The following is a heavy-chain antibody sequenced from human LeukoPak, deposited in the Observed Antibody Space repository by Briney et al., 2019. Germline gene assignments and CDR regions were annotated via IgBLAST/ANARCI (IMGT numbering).Heavy chain of an antibody. J-gene: IGHJ4*02. CDR3: AKGPRDYYYDSSGYSPFDY. V-gene: IGHV3-23*01. D-gene: IGHD3-22*01. Sequence: PGGSLRLSCAASGFTLSSYAMSWVRQAPGKGLEWVSAISGSGGSTYYADSVKGRFTISRDNSKNTLYLQMNSLRAEDTAVYYCAKGPRDYYYDSSGYSPFDYWGQGTLVTVSS. CDR2: ISGSGGST. CDR1: GFTLSSYA.